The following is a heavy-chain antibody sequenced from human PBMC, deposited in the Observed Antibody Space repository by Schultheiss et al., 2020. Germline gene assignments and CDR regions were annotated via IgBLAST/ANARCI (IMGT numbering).Heavy chain of an antibody. CDR1: GFTVSSNY. V-gene: IGHV3-53*01. CDR3: AREGSGFGRYMDV. D-gene: IGHD3-10*01. Sequence: GGSLRLSCAASGFTVSSNYMSWVRQAPGKGLEWVSVIYSGGSTYYADSVKGRFTISRDNSKNTLYLQMNSLRAEDTAVYYCAREGSGFGRYMDVWGKGTTVTVSS. J-gene: IGHJ6*03. CDR2: IYSGGST.